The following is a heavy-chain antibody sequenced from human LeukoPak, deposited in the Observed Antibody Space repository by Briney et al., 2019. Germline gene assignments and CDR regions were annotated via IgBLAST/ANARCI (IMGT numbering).Heavy chain of an antibody. V-gene: IGHV3-33*01. Sequence: GGSLRLSCAASGFTFSSYGMNWVRQAPGKGLEWVALIWSDGNNKYYADSVRGRFTISRDNSKNTLYLQMNSLRAEDTAIYYCARDRCGGDCYFLDYWGQGNLVTVSS. J-gene: IGHJ4*02. CDR1: GFTFSSYG. CDR2: IWSDGNNK. D-gene: IGHD2-21*02. CDR3: ARDRCGGDCYFLDY.